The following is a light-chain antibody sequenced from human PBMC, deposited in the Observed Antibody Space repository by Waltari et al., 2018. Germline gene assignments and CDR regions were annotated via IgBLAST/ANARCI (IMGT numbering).Light chain of an antibody. CDR2: AAS. J-gene: IGKJ1*01. Sequence: DIQMTQCPSSLSASVGDRVSITCRASQGIRNDLGWFQQKPGKAPRRLIYAASSLQSGVPSSFSGSGSGTEFTLTISSLQPEEFATYYGLRHNSYPLTCGQGTNVEIK. CDR3: LRHNSYPLT. V-gene: IGKV1-17*01. CDR1: QGIRND.